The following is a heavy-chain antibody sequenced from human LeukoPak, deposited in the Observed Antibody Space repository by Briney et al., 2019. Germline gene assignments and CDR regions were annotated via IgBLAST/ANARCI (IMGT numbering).Heavy chain of an antibody. V-gene: IGHV1-2*02. J-gene: IGHJ4*02. D-gene: IGHD2-21*02. CDR2: INPNSGGT. CDR1: GYTFTGYY. CDR3: ASSEGSCGGDCYFDY. Sequence: ASVKVSCKASGYTFTGYYMHWVRQAPGQGLEWMGWINPNSGGTNYAQKFQGRVTMTRDTSISTAYMELSRLRSDDTAVYYCASSEGSCGGDCYFDYWGQGTLVTVSS.